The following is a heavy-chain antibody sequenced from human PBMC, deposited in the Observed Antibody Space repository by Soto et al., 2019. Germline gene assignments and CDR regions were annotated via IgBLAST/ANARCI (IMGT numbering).Heavy chain of an antibody. CDR1: GDSINPYY. J-gene: IGHJ4*02. Sequence: SETLSLTCTVSGDSINPYYWGWIRQPPGKGLEWIGYLYYTGSTSYNPSTQSRVTLSIDPSKNQIYLRLTSVTAADTAVYFCARHSGNGSPLVYDSWGPGILVTVSS. CDR2: LYYTGST. D-gene: IGHD6-13*01. CDR3: ARHSGNGSPLVYDS. V-gene: IGHV4-59*08.